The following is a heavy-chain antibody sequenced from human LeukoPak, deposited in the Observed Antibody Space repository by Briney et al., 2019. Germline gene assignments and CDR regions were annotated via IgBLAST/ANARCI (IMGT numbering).Heavy chain of an antibody. V-gene: IGHV3-21*06. D-gene: IGHD3-10*01. J-gene: IGHJ4*02. CDR2: ISPDGETT. CDR1: GFTFSSIS. CDR3: TRDLPVPSLVRGINIYGLIDY. Sequence: GGSLRLSCEASGFTFSSISMNWVRQAPGKGLEWVSSISPDGETTYHADSVKRRFTTSRDNAKSSLYLQMNSLRAEDTALYYCTRDLPVPSLVRGINIYGLIDYWGQGTLVTVSS.